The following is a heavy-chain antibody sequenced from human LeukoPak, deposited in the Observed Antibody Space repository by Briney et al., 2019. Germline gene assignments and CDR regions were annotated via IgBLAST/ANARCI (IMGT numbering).Heavy chain of an antibody. CDR2: IIPMFGTA. Sequence: ASVKVSCKASGGTFSSYVITWVRQAPGQGLEWMGGIIPMFGTADYAQKFQGRVTITADESTSTAYMQLSSLRSEDTAVYYCARAVAGTYFDYWGQGTRVTVSS. D-gene: IGHD6-19*01. CDR3: ARAVAGTYFDY. V-gene: IGHV1-69*13. J-gene: IGHJ4*02. CDR1: GGTFSSYV.